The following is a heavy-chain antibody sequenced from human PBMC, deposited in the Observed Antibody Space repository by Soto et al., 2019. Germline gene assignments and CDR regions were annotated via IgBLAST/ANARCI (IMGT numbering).Heavy chain of an antibody. D-gene: IGHD3-10*01. Sequence: QVQLVQSGAEVKKPGASVKVSCKASGYPFTTYNLHWVRQAPGQGLEWMGIVYVTGTGTRSAQKFRCRLTMTRARSTSTVYMELSSLRSEDTAVYYGARQEAYGSGSYYFDCWGQVTLVTVSS. CDR1: GYPFTTYN. J-gene: IGHJ4*02. CDR2: VYVTGTGT. CDR3: ARQEAYGSGSYYFDC. V-gene: IGHV1-46*01.